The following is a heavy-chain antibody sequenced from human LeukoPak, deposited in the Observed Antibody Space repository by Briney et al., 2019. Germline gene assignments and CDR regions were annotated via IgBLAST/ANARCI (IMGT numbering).Heavy chain of an antibody. J-gene: IGHJ4*02. CDR3: TIVVPGRGDY. CDR1: GYTFTSYG. CDR2: ISAYNGNT. V-gene: IGHV1-18*01. D-gene: IGHD3-22*01. Sequence: ASVKVSCKASGYTFTSYGISWVRQAPGQGLEWMGWISAYNGNTNYAQKLQGRVTMTTDTSTSTAYMELRSLRSEDTAVYYCTIVVPGRGDYWGQGTLVTVSS.